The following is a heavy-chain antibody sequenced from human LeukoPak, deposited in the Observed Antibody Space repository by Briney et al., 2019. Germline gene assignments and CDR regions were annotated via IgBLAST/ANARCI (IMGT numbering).Heavy chain of an antibody. CDR1: GGSINNNNYY. CDR3: ARGGNWNDFDY. J-gene: IGHJ4*02. Sequence: SETLSLTCTVSGGSINNNNYYWGWIRQPPGKGLEWIGSIYYYGTTYYNPSLKSRVTISVDTSKNQFSLKLSSVTAADTAVYYCARGGNWNDFDYWGQGTLVTVSS. V-gene: IGHV4-39*07. CDR2: IYYYGTT. D-gene: IGHD1-20*01.